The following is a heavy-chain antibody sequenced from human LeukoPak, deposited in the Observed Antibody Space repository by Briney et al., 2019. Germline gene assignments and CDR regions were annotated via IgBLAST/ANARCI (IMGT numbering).Heavy chain of an antibody. CDR1: GYTFTGYY. J-gene: IGHJ5*02. Sequence: ASVKVSCTASGYTFTGYYMHWVRQAPGQGLEWMGWINLNSGGTNYAQKFQGRVTMSRDTSISTAYMELSRLRSDDTAVYYCARGYCSSTSCYSDGSAWFDPWGQGTLVTVSS. D-gene: IGHD2-2*02. CDR2: INLNSGGT. CDR3: ARGYCSSTSCYSDGSAWFDP. V-gene: IGHV1-2*02.